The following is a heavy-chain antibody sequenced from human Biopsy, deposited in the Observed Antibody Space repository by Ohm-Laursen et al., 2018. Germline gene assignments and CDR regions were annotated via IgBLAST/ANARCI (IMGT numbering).Heavy chain of an antibody. V-gene: IGHV4-59*07. CDR2: ICYSGST. CDR1: AGSISSVY. J-gene: IGHJ6*02. D-gene: IGHD2/OR15-2a*01. CDR3: ARATNSTGWPYYYFYGMDV. Sequence: SHTLSFTATVSAGSISSVYWSRIRQTPGQGLEWIGNICYSGSTNSNPSLKSRVTISVDTSKTQFSLRLNSVTAADTAVYYYARATNSTGWPYYYFYGMDVWGQGTTVTVSS.